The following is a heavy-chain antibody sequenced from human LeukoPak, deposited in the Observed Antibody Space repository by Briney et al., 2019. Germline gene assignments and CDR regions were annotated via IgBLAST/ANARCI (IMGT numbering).Heavy chain of an antibody. CDR1: GFTFSSYA. CDR3: AKVPEGYSSSWYFDY. J-gene: IGHJ4*02. Sequence: GGSLRLSCAASGFTFSSYAMSWVRQAPGKGLEWVSAISGSGGSTYYADSVKGRFTISRDNSKNTLYLQMNSLRAEDTAVYYCAKVPEGYSSSWYFDYWGQGTLVSVSS. V-gene: IGHV3-23*01. CDR2: ISGSGGST. D-gene: IGHD6-13*01.